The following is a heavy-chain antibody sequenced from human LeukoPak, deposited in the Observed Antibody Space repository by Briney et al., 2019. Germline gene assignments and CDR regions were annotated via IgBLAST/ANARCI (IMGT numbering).Heavy chain of an antibody. J-gene: IGHJ6*03. CDR3: ARVAMTSTHYYQYYYMAV. CDR2: ISSTTSYI. V-gene: IGHV3-21*01. CDR1: GFTFSSYT. Sequence: GGSLRLSCAASGFTFSSYTMNWVRQAPGKGLEWVSSISSTTSYIYYADSVKGRFTVSRDNTKNSLFLQMNSLRGEDTAVYYCARVAMTSTHYYQYYYMAVWGKGTTVTVSS. D-gene: IGHD2-21*02.